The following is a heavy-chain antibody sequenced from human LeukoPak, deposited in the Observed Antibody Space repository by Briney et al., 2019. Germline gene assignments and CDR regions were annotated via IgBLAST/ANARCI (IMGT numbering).Heavy chain of an antibody. D-gene: IGHD2-21*02. CDR1: GGSISSYY. Sequence: SETLSLTCTVSGGSISSYYWSWIRQPAGKGLEWIGRIYTSGSTNYNPSLKSRVTISVDTSKNQFSLKLSSVTAADTAVYYCARSPYEDSRSLIVVVTATGYYFDYWGQGTLVTVSS. V-gene: IGHV4-4*07. CDR3: ARSPYEDSRSLIVVVTATGYYFDY. CDR2: IYTSGST. J-gene: IGHJ4*02.